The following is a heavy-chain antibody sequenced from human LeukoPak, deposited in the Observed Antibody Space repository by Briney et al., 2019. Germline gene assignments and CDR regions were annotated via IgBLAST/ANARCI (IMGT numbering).Heavy chain of an antibody. CDR2: ISAYNGNT. Sequence: ASVKVSCKASGYTFTSYGISWVRQAPGQGLEWMGWISAYNGNTNYAQKLQGRVTMTTDTSTSIAYMELRSLRSDDTAVYYCARVGKAGGRSETNWFDPWGQGTLVTVSS. V-gene: IGHV1-18*01. CDR3: ARVGKAGGRSETNWFDP. J-gene: IGHJ5*02. CDR1: GYTFTSYG. D-gene: IGHD3-16*01.